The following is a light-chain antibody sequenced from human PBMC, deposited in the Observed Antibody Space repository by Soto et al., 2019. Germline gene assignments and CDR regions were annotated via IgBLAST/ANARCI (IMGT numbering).Light chain of an antibody. J-gene: IGKJ1*01. CDR1: QSVSGEY. Sequence: EIVLTQSPGTLSLSPGERATLSCRASQSVSGEYLVWYQQKPGPAPRLLIYSASRRATGIPDRFTGSGSGTDFTLTINRVEPEDFAVYFCQQYAGSPRTFGQGTKVDIK. CDR2: SAS. V-gene: IGKV3-20*01. CDR3: QQYAGSPRT.